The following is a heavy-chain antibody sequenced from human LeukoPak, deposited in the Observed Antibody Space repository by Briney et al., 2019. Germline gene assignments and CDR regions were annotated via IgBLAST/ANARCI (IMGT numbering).Heavy chain of an antibody. CDR1: GYTFTSYD. CDR3: AREKTDYGDPLAGADYHNGMDV. Sequence: ASVKVSCKASGYTFTSYDINWVRQAPGQGLEWMGWMNPNSGNTGYAQRFQGRVTMTRNTSLSTAYMDLSSLRSEDTAVYYCAREKTDYGDPLAGADYHNGMDVWGQGTTVTVSS. CDR2: MNPNSGNT. J-gene: IGHJ6*02. D-gene: IGHD4-17*01. V-gene: IGHV1-8*01.